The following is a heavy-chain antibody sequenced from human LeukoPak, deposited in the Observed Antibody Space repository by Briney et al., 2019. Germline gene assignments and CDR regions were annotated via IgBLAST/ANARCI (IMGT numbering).Heavy chain of an antibody. D-gene: IGHD1-26*01. CDR2: IRYDGTNE. CDR1: GFTFSNYG. Sequence: GGSLRLSCAASGFTFSNYGMHWVRQAPGKGLEGVAFIRYDGTNEYYADSVKGRFTISRENSKNTLYLQMNSLRAEDTAVYYCAKRGGSYIYYYMDVWGKGTTVTISS. V-gene: IGHV3-30*02. CDR3: AKRGGSYIYYYMDV. J-gene: IGHJ6*03.